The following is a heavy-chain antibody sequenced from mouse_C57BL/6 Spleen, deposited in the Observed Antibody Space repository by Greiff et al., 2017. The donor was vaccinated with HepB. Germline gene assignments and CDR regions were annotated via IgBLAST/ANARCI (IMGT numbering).Heavy chain of an antibody. CDR3: ARSDGNYERRYYAMDY. V-gene: IGHV1-49*01. J-gene: IGHJ4*01. CDR1: YFAFMASA. Sequence: LKESGAELVRPGSSVKLSCKDSYFAFMASAMHWVKQRPGHGLEWIGSFTMYSDATEYSENFKGKATLTANTSSSTAYLELSSLTSEDSAVYYCARSDGNYERRYYAMDYWGQGTSVTVSS. CDR2: FTMYSDAT. D-gene: IGHD2-1*01.